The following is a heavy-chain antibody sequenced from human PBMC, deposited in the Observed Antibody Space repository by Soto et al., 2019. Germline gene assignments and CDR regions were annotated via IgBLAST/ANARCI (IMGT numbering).Heavy chain of an antibody. J-gene: IGHJ4*02. Sequence: GGSLRLSCAASVFTFDDYAMHWVRQAPGKGLEWVSGISWNSGSIGYADSVKGRFTISRGNAKNSLYLQMNSLRAEDTALYYCAKDTGYDILTGPFDYWGQGTLVTVSS. CDR3: AKDTGYDILTGPFDY. CDR2: ISWNSGSI. CDR1: VFTFDDYA. V-gene: IGHV3-9*01. D-gene: IGHD3-9*01.